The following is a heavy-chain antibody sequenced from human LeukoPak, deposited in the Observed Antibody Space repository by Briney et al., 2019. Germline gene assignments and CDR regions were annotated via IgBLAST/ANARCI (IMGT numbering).Heavy chain of an antibody. Sequence: SETLSLTCTVSDYSINSGYYWGWIRQPPGKGLEWIGSIYHSGNTYYNPSLKSRVTISVDTSKNQFSLKLSSVTAADTAVYYCARDRQITMIVDNWFDPWGQGTLVTVSS. J-gene: IGHJ5*02. CDR1: DYSINSGYY. V-gene: IGHV4-38-2*02. D-gene: IGHD3-22*01. CDR2: IYHSGNT. CDR3: ARDRQITMIVDNWFDP.